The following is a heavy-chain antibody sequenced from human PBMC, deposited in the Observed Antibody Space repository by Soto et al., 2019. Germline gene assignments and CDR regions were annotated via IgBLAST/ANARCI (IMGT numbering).Heavy chain of an antibody. V-gene: IGHV1-18*01. CDR3: AKNGQPPYYYYGLDV. CDR1: GYTFTRYG. CDR2: ISGYNGDT. D-gene: IGHD2-8*01. Sequence: ASVKVCCKASGYTFTRYGSRWVRQAPGQGLEWMGWISGYNGDTNYAQKFQGRVSMTIDTSTTTAYMELRSLTSDDTAVYYCAKNGQPPYYYYGLDVWGQGTKVTVSS. J-gene: IGHJ6*02.